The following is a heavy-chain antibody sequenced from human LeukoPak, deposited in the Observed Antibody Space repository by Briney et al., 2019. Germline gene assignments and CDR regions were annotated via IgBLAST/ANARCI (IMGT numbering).Heavy chain of an antibody. Sequence: SETLSLTCTVSGGSISSYYWSWIRQPPGKGLEWIGYIYYSGSTKYNPSLKSRVTISVDTSKNQFSLKLSSVTAADTAVYYCARLDCSGGSCHGDYWGQGTLVTVSS. V-gene: IGHV4-59*08. CDR2: IYYSGST. CDR1: GGSISSYY. D-gene: IGHD2-15*01. CDR3: ARLDCSGGSCHGDY. J-gene: IGHJ4*02.